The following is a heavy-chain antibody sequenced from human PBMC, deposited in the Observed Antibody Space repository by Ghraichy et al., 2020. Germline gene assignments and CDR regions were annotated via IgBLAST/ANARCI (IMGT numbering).Heavy chain of an antibody. CDR1: GFTFSSYS. D-gene: IGHD3-22*01. V-gene: IGHV3-21*01. CDR2: ISSKGHYL. Sequence: ESLNISCAASGFTFSSYSMHWVRQAPGKGLEWVSSISSKGHYLYYADSMKGRFTISRDNAKNSLYLRINSLTAEDSAVYYCARERLYYYDGSGHYYFDCWGQGTLVTVSS. J-gene: IGHJ4*01. CDR3: ARERLYYYDGSGHYYFDC.